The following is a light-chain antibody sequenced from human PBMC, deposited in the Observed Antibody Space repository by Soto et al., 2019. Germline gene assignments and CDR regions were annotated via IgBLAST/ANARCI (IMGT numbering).Light chain of an antibody. CDR3: QYYDTRLSGSV. CDR2: GDS. J-gene: IGLJ3*02. CDR1: SSNIGSGYD. V-gene: IGLV1-40*01. Sequence: QSVLTQPPSVSGAPGQRVTIYCTGSSSNIGSGYDVHWYKQLPGTAPKLLIYGDSTRPSGVTDRFSGSKSGTSASLAITGLQAEYEADYYCQYYDTRLSGSVFGGGTKLTVL.